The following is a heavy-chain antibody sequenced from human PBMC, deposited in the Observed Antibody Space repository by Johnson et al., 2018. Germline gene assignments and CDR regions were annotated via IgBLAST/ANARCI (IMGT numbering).Heavy chain of an antibody. Sequence: VQLVQSGGGLVQPGGSLRLSCVASGFTFSSHDMHWVRQATGKGLEWVSYIGTTGDTYYAASVKGRFTISRENAKNSLYLQMNSLGGGDTAVYYCARGGDGHW. CDR3: ARGGDGH. CDR1: GFTFSSHD. D-gene: IGHD3-10*01. CDR2: IGTTGDT. J-gene: IGHJ1*01. V-gene: IGHV3-13*01.